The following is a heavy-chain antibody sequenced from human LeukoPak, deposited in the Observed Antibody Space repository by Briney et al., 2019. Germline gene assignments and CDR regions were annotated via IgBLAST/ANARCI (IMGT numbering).Heavy chain of an antibody. CDR3: AKDPPPYLNCYDNSGYQI. V-gene: IGHV3-23*01. Sequence: GGSLRLSCAASGFTFSSYAMSWVRQAPGKGLEWVSAISGSGGSTYYADSVKGRFTISRGNSKNTLYLQMNSLRAEDTAVYYCAKDPPPYLNCYDNSGYQIWGQGTLVTVSS. J-gene: IGHJ4*02. CDR2: ISGSGGST. D-gene: IGHD3-22*01. CDR1: GFTFSSYA.